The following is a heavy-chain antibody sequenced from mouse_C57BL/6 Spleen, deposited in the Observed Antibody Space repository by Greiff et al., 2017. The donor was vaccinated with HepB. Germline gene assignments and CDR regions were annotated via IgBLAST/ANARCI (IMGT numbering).Heavy chain of an antibody. CDR2: IYPGSGNT. D-gene: IGHD1-1*01. J-gene: IGHJ1*03. Sequence: VQGVDSGPELVKPGASVKISCKASGYSFTSYYIHWVKQRPGQGLEWIGWIYPGSGNTKYNEKFKGKATLTADTSSSTAYMQLSSLTSEDSAVYYCARTGYGSSTGYFDVWGTGTTVTVSS. CDR1: GYSFTSYY. CDR3: ARTGYGSSTGYFDV. V-gene: IGHV1-66*01.